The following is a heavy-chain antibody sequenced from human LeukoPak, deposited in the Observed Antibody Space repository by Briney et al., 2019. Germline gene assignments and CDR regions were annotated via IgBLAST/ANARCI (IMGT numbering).Heavy chain of an antibody. D-gene: IGHD6-6*01. J-gene: IGHJ4*02. CDR2: IIPFFGRA. V-gene: IGHV1-69*06. Sequence: GASVKVSCKASGGTFSSYGISWVRQAPGQGLEWMGGIIPFFGRADYAQKFQGRVTITADKSTSTAYMDLTSLKSEDTAVYYCATVKFRSSDFDYWGQGTLVTVSS. CDR1: GGTFSSYG. CDR3: ATVKFRSSDFDY.